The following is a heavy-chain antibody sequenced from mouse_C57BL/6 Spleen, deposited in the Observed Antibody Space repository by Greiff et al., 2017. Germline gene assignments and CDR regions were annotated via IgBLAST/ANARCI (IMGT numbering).Heavy chain of an antibody. V-gene: IGHV1-54*01. CDR2: INPGSGGT. J-gene: IGHJ4*01. CDR3: ARFGDYYGSRGGDY. CDR1: GYAFTNYL. D-gene: IGHD1-1*01. Sequence: QVQLQQSGAELVRPGTSVKVSCKASGYAFTNYLIEWVKQRPGQGLEWIGVINPGSGGTNYNEKFKGKATLTADKSSGTAYMQLSSLTSEDAAVYCCARFGDYYGSRGGDYWGQGTSVTVSS.